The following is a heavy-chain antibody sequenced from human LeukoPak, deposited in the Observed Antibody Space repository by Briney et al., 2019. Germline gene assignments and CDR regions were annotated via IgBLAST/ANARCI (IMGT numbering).Heavy chain of an antibody. CDR2: IWYDGSNK. D-gene: IGHD2-2*01. CDR3: ARDTYCSSTSRYSLFDY. CDR1: GFTFSSYG. J-gene: IGHJ4*02. V-gene: IGHV3-33*01. Sequence: GGSLRLSCAASGFTFSSYGMHWVRQAPGKGLEWVAVIWYDGSNKYYADSVKGRFTISRDNSKNTLYLQMNSLRAEDTAVYYCARDTYCSSTSRYSLFDYWGQGTLVTVSS.